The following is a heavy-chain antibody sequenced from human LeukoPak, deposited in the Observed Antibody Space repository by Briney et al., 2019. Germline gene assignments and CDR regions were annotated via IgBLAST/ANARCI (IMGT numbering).Heavy chain of an antibody. V-gene: IGHV3-48*01. CDR1: GFTFRTSG. Sequence: GGSLRLSCAASGFTFRTSGMNWVRQAPGKGLEWVSYISSSGTTISYAQSVKGRFTITRDNAQNSLTLHMNTLRADDTAVYYCARGPYASGTYGRRGWVHYMDVWGKGTTVTISS. D-gene: IGHD3-10*01. CDR3: ARGPYASGTYGRRGWVHYMDV. CDR2: ISSSGTTI. J-gene: IGHJ6*03.